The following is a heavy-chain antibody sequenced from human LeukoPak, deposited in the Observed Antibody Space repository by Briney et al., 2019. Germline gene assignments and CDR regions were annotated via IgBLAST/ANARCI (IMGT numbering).Heavy chain of an antibody. J-gene: IGHJ4*02. CDR3: ARDHCSSTSCYPNAAIDY. Sequence: GGSLRLSCAASGFTFSSYAIHLVRQASGKGLEWVAVISYDGSNKYYADSVKGRFTTSRDNSKNTLYLQMNSLRPEDTAVYYCARDHCSSTSCYPNAAIDYWGQGTLVTVSS. V-gene: IGHV3-30-3*01. CDR1: GFTFSSYA. CDR2: ISYDGSNK. D-gene: IGHD2-2*01.